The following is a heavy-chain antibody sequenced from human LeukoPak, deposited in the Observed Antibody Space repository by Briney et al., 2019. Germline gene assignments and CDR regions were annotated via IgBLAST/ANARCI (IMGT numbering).Heavy chain of an antibody. CDR3: ARAGRFTMVRGVTYAFDI. Sequence: GSSVKVSCKASGGTFSSYAISWVRQAPGQGLEWMGGIIPIFGTANYAQKFQGRVTITTDESTSTAYMELSSLRSEDTAVYYCARAGRFTMVRGVTYAFDIWGQGTMVTVSS. CDR2: IIPIFGTA. CDR1: GGTFSSYA. V-gene: IGHV1-69*05. J-gene: IGHJ3*02. D-gene: IGHD3-10*01.